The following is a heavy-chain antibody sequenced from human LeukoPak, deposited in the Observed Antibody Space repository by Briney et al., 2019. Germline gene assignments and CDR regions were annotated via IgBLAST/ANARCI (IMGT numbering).Heavy chain of an antibody. CDR3: ARSRGRWLQSPGAANHQYDAFDI. Sequence: ASVKVSCKASGYTFTSYYMHWVRQAPGQGLEWMGIINPSGGSTSYAQKFQGRVTMTRDTSTSTVYMELSSLRSEDTAVYYCARSRGRWLQSPGAANHQYDAFDIWGQGTMVTVSS. V-gene: IGHV1-46*01. J-gene: IGHJ3*02. D-gene: IGHD5-24*01. CDR1: GYTFTSYY. CDR2: INPSGGST.